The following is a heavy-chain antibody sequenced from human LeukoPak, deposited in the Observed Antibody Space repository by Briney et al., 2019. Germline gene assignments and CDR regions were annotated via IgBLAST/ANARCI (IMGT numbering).Heavy chain of an antibody. D-gene: IGHD3-3*01. CDR2: ISSSGSTI. CDR3: ARAPPSYDFWSGYYDYYYYMDV. Sequence: GGSLRLSCAASGFTFSSYEMNWVRQAPGKGLEWVSYISSSGSTIYYADSVKGRFTISRDNAKNSLYLQMNSLRAEDTAVYYCARAPPSYDFWSGYYDYYYYMDVWGKGTTVTVSS. J-gene: IGHJ6*03. CDR1: GFTFSSYE. V-gene: IGHV3-48*03.